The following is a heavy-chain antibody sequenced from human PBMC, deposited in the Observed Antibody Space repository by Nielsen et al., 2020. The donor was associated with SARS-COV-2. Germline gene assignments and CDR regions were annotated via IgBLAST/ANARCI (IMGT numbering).Heavy chain of an antibody. CDR1: GFTFSDYY. D-gene: IGHD5-18*01. CDR3: AKDLGGYSYADY. J-gene: IGHJ4*02. V-gene: IGHV3-11*04. Sequence: GESLKISCAASGFTFSDYYMSWIRQAPGKGLEWVSYISSSGSTIYYADSVKGRFTISRDNSKNTLYLQMNSLRAEDTAVYYCAKDLGGYSYADYWGQGTLVTVSS. CDR2: ISSSGSTI.